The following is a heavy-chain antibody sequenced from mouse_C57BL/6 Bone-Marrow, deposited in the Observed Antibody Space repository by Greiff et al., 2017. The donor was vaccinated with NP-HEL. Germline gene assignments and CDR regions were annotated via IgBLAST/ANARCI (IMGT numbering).Heavy chain of an antibody. J-gene: IGHJ2*01. CDR3: TREGYDGYFYFDY. D-gene: IGHD2-3*01. CDR1: GYTFTDYE. CDR2: IDPETGGT. V-gene: IGHV1-15*01. Sequence: QVQLQQSGAELVRPGASVTLSCKASGYTFTDYEMHWVKQTPVHGLEWIGAIDPETGGTAYNQKFKGKAILTADKSSSTAYMELRSLTSEDSAVYYCTREGYDGYFYFDYWGQGTTLTVSS.